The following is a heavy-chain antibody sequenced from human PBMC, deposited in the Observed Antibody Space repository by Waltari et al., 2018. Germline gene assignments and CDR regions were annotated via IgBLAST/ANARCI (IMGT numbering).Heavy chain of an antibody. V-gene: IGHV3-7*01. CDR2: IKQDGSEK. CDR1: GLSFSNYW. CDR3: TRGGRDSSWYWRD. Sequence: EVQLVESGGGLAQPGGSLRLSCAASGLSFSNYWMTWVRQASGKGPEWVAKIKQDGSEKYYIDSVKGRFNSSRDNAKNSLYLQMNNLRVEDTAVYYCTRGGRDSSWYWRDWGQGTLVTVSS. J-gene: IGHJ4*02. D-gene: IGHD6-13*01.